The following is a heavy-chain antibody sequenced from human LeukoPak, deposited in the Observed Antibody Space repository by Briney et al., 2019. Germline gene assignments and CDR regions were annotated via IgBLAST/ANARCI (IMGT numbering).Heavy chain of an antibody. CDR2: ISGSAGST. D-gene: IGHD5-12*01. CDR1: GFTFSSYA. J-gene: IGHJ4*02. CDR3: AKTNSGYDYDYFDY. Sequence: GGTLRLSCAASGFTFSSYAMSWVRQAPGKGLEWVSVISGSAGSTYYADSVKGRFTISRDNSKNTLYLQMNSLRAEDTAVYYCAKTNSGYDYDYFDYWGQGTLVTVSS. V-gene: IGHV3-23*01.